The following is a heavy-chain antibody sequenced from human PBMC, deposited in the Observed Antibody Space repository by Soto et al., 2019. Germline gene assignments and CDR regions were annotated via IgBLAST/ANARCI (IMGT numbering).Heavy chain of an antibody. Sequence: HPGKGLEWIGYIYYSGSTNYNPSLKSRVTISVDTSKNQFSLKLSSVTAADTAVYYCARPYDFWGGYFAYRGQRSPVTVSS. V-gene: IGHV4-59*08. D-gene: IGHD3-3*01. CDR2: IYYSGST. CDR3: ARPYDFWGGYFAY. J-gene: IGHJ4*02.